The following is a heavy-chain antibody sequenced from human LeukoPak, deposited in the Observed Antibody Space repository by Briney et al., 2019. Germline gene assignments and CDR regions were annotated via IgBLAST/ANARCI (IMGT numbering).Heavy chain of an antibody. Sequence: GGSLRLSCAASGFTFSNYEMNWVRQAPGKGLEWVSYISSSGSTIYYADSVRGRFTISRDNAKNSLYLQMNSLRAEDTAVYYCARADCSSSSCYEFDYWGQGTLVTVSS. CDR1: GFTFSNYE. V-gene: IGHV3-48*03. D-gene: IGHD2-2*01. CDR3: ARADCSSSSCYEFDY. J-gene: IGHJ4*02. CDR2: ISSSGSTI.